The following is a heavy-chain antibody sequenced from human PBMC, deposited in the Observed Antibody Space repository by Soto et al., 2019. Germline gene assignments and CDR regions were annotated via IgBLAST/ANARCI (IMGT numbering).Heavy chain of an antibody. Sequence: GGSLRLSCAASGFTFSSYWMHWVRQAPGKGLEWVSYISSSSSTIYYADSVKGRFTISRDNAKNSLYLQMNSLRDEDTAVYYCAREAYYYYGMDVWGQGTTVTVSS. CDR1: GFTFSSYW. CDR2: ISSSSSTI. J-gene: IGHJ6*02. V-gene: IGHV3-48*02. CDR3: AREAYYYYGMDV.